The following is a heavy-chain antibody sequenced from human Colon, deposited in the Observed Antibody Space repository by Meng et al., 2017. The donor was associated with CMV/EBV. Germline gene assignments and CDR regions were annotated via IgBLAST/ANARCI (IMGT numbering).Heavy chain of an antibody. J-gene: IGHJ4*02. D-gene: IGHD3-3*01. CDR3: ARRDRRYLEWLFDY. Sequence: SETLSLTCTVSGGSISSTNYYWGWIRQPPGKGLGWIGSIYYSGSTYDNPSLRSRVTMSVDTSKNQFSLRLSSVTAADTAVYYCARRDRRYLEWLFDYWGQGILVTVSS. CDR1: GGSISSTNYY. V-gene: IGHV4-39*01. CDR2: IYYSGST.